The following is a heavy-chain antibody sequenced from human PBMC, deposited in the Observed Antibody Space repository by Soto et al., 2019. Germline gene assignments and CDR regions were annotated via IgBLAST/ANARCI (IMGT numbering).Heavy chain of an antibody. CDR2: VFYTGFT. CDR1: GASISGSYYY. CDR3: ATSQKGYNWNYFDH. D-gene: IGHD1-20*01. V-gene: IGHV4-39*01. Sequence: QLQLQESGPGLVKPSETLSLTCAVSGASISGSYYYWAWLRQSPGKGPEWIGSVFYTGFTSYNPSLECRVSVSVDTSKSQFSLKLSAVTAADTAVYYCATSQKGYNWNYFDHWGQGALVTVSS. J-gene: IGHJ4*02.